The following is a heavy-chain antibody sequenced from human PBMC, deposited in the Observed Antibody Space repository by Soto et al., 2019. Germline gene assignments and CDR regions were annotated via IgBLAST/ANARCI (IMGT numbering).Heavy chain of an antibody. CDR3: PAALWADVYY. Sequence: ELQLVESGGGLVQPGGSLRLSCAASGASFSNYWMTWVRQAPGKGLEWVANINKDGSEKNYVDSVKGRFTISRDNAKNVLFLQMNSLRAEDAAVYYCPAALWADVYYWGQGTLVIVSS. CDR1: GASFSNYW. D-gene: IGHD3-10*01. V-gene: IGHV3-7*01. J-gene: IGHJ4*02. CDR2: INKDGSEK.